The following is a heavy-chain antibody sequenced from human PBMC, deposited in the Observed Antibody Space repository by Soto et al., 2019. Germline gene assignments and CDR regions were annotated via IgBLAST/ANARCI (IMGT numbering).Heavy chain of an antibody. CDR2: IIPIFGTA. D-gene: IGHD2-2*02. J-gene: IGHJ6*02. V-gene: IGHV1-69*01. CDR1: GGTFSSYA. Sequence: QVQLVQSGAEVKKPGSSVKVSCKASGGTFSSYAISWVRQAPGQGLEWMGGIIPIFGTANYAQKFQGRVTITADESTSTAYMELSSLRSEDTAVYYFASRLYCSSTSCYRVFGLYYYYYGMDVLGQGTTVTVSS. CDR3: ASRLYCSSTSCYRVFGLYYYYYGMDV.